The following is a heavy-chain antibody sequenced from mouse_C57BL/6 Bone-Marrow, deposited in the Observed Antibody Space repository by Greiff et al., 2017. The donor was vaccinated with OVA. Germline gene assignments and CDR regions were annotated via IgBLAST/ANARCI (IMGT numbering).Heavy chain of an antibody. V-gene: IGHV1-55*01. CDR3: ARSNYGSSYSFDY. J-gene: IGHJ2*01. Sequence: QVQLQQSGAELVKPGASVKMSCKASGYTFTSYWITWVKQRPGQGLEWIGDIYPGSGSTNYNEKFKSKATLTVDTSSSTAYMQLSSLTSEDSAVYYCARSNYGSSYSFDYWGQGTTLTVSS. CDR2: IYPGSGST. D-gene: IGHD1-1*01. CDR1: GYTFTSYW.